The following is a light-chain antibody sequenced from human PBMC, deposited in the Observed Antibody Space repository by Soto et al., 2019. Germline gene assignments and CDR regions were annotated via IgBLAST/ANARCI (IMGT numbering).Light chain of an antibody. CDR3: SSYAGSNNFV. CDR1: SSDVGYYDY. J-gene: IGLJ1*01. V-gene: IGLV2-8*01. CDR2: EVT. Sequence: QSALTQPPSASGFPGQSVTISCTGTSSDVGYYDYVSWYQQHPGKAPKLVIYEVTMRPSGVPDRVSASKSGNTASLTVSGLRAEDEADYYCSSYAGSNNFVFGSGTKVTVL.